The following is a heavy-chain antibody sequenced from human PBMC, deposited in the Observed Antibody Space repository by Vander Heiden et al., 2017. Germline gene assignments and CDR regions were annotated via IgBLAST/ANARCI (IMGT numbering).Heavy chain of an antibody. D-gene: IGHD2-2*01. J-gene: IGHJ5*02. Sequence: EVQLLESGGGLVQPGGSVILPRVAPGFTFSSYAMGWVRQAPGKGLEWVSTISGSGGSTYYADSVKGRFTISRDNSKNTLYLQMNSLRAEDTAVYYCANRRLPAIDPWGQGTLVTVSS. CDR3: ANRRLPAIDP. V-gene: IGHV3-23*01. CDR2: ISGSGGST. CDR1: GFTFSSYA.